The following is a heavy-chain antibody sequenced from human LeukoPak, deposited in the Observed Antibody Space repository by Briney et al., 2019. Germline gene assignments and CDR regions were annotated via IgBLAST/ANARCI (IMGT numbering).Heavy chain of an antibody. D-gene: IGHD6-13*01. CDR3: AKEQYSSSWYLDH. CDR2: VTSSGSYI. CDR1: AFIFSNYN. V-gene: IGHV3-21*01. J-gene: IGHJ4*02. Sequence: GSLRLSCAASAFIFSNYNMNWVRQAPGRGLEWGSSVTSSGSYIYYADSVKGRFTISRDNSKNTLYLHMKSLRMEDTALYYCAKEQYSSSWYLDHWGQGTRVTVSS.